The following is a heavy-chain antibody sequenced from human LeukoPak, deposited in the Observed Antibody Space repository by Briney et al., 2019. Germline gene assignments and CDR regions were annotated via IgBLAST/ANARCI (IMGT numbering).Heavy chain of an antibody. Sequence: ASVKVSCKASGYTFTSYGISWVRQAPGQGLEWMGWISAYNGNTNYAQKLQGRVTMTTDTSTSTAYMELRSLRSDDTAVYYCARGYCSGGSCCSWGGSGTWFDPWGQGTLVTVSS. CDR1: GYTFTSYG. V-gene: IGHV1-18*01. CDR3: ARGYCSGGSCCSWGGSGTWFDP. D-gene: IGHD2-15*01. CDR2: ISAYNGNT. J-gene: IGHJ5*02.